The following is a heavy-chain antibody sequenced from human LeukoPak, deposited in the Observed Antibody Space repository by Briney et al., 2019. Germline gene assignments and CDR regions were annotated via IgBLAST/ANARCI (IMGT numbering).Heavy chain of an antibody. J-gene: IGHJ4*02. D-gene: IGHD1-1*01. CDR3: VQGWRDN. Sequence: GGSVRLSCAASGFTFSSYGMHWVRQAPGKGLEWVAFIRYDGSNKYYADSVKGRFTISRDNSKNTLYLQMNSLRAEDTAVYYCVQGWRDNWGQGTLVTVS. CDR2: IRYDGSNK. V-gene: IGHV3-30*02. CDR1: GFTFSSYG.